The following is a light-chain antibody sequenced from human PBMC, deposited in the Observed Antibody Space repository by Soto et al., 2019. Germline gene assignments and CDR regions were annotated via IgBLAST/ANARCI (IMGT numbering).Light chain of an antibody. CDR2: LAS. CDR3: QQYNSYWT. Sequence: DIQMTQSPSSLSASVVDIVKITCRASQPISRYLSWYQHKPGKAPKLLIYLASSLESGVPSRFSGSGSGTDFALTISNLQPEDFATYYCQQYNSYWTFGQGTKGDIK. J-gene: IGKJ1*01. CDR1: QPISRY. V-gene: IGKV1-39*01.